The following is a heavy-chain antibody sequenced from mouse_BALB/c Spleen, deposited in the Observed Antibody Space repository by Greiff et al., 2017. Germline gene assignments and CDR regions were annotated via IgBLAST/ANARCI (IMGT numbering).Heavy chain of an antibody. V-gene: IGHV5-6-2*01. CDR2: INSNGGST. D-gene: IGHD1-2*01. CDR1: GFTFSSYY. J-gene: IGHJ2*01. CDR3: ARRGTTAYYFDY. Sequence: EVKLMESGGGLVKLGGSLKLSCAASGFTFSSYYMSWVRQTPEKRLELVAAINSNGGSTYYPDTVKGRFTISRDNAKNTLYLQMSSLKSEDTALYYCARRGTTAYYFDYWGQGTTLTVSS.